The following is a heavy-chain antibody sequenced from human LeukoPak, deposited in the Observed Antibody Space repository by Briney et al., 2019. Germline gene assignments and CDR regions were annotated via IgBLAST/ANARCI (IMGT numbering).Heavy chain of an antibody. D-gene: IGHD2-15*01. J-gene: IGHJ3*02. CDR1: GYRFTSYW. CDR2: IYPGDSDA. V-gene: IGHV5-51*01. CDR3: ARGYCSGGTCYRDAFDI. Sequence: GGSLQISRKGSGYRFTSYWIGWGRQVPGKGLEGVGIIYPGDSDARYSPSFQGQVTISADKSIGTAYLQWSSLKASDTAIYYCARGYCSGGTCYRDAFDIWGQGTMVTVSS.